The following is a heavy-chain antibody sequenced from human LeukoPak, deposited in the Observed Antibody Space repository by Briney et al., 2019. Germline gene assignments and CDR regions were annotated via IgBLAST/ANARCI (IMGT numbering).Heavy chain of an antibody. V-gene: IGHV3-33*01. J-gene: IGHJ6*03. Sequence: VGSLRLSCAASGFSLSNYGMHWVRQAPGKGLEWVAALLYDGNTKHYADSVKGRFTISRDISKNTFYLQMNSLTAEDTAVYYCARDHRPEIQYYYMDVWGKGTTVAVSS. D-gene: IGHD1-14*01. CDR1: GFSLSNYG. CDR3: ARDHRPEIQYYYMDV. CDR2: LLYDGNTK.